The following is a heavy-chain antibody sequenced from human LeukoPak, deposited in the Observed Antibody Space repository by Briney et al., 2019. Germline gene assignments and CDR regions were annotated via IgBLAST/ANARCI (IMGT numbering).Heavy chain of an antibody. CDR1: GYTFTSYG. V-gene: IGHV1-18*01. CDR3: ARVFVEGYCSSTSCSDAFDI. Sequence: GASVKVSCKASGYTFTSYGISWVRQAPGQGLEWMGWISAYNGNTNYAQKLQGRVTMTTDTSTSTAYMELRSLRSDDTAVYYCARVFVEGYCSSTSCSDAFDIWGQGTMVTVSS. J-gene: IGHJ3*02. CDR2: ISAYNGNT. D-gene: IGHD2-2*01.